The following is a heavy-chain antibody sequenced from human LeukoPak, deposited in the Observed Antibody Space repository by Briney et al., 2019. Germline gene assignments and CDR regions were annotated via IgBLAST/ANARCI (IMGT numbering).Heavy chain of an antibody. CDR2: IYHSGST. J-gene: IGHJ5*02. CDR1: GGSISSGGYS. CDR3: ARDRVFWSGYPPYNWFDP. V-gene: IGHV4-30-2*01. D-gene: IGHD3-3*01. Sequence: SETLSRNCAVSGGSISSGGYSWSWIRQPPGKGLEWIGYIYHSGSTYYNPSLKSRVTISVGRSKNQFSLKLSSVTAADTAVYYCARDRVFWSGYPPYNWFDPWGQGTLVTVSS.